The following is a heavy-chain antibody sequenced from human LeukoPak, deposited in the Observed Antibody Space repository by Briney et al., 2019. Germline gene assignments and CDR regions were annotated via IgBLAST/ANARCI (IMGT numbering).Heavy chain of an antibody. CDR1: GLTFSDYA. V-gene: IGHV3-23*01. CDR3: AKGRFYFDY. CDR2: FGGNGGTR. Sequence: GGSLRLSCVVSGLTFSDYALSWVRQAPGKGLEWVSAFGGNGGTRYYADSVKGRFTISRDNSKNTLYLQMNSLRAEDTAVYYCAKGRFYFDYWGQGTLVTVSS. J-gene: IGHJ4*02.